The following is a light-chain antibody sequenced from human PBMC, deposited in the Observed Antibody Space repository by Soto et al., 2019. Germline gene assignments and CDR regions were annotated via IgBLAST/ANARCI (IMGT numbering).Light chain of an antibody. J-gene: IGKJ5*01. CDR1: QSVSNY. CDR3: QQRSNWPPIT. V-gene: IGKV3-11*01. CDR2: DAS. Sequence: EIVLRQSPGTLSLSPGERATLSCRASQSVSNYLAWYQHKPGQAPRLLIYDASNRATGIPARFSGGGSGTDFTLTIDNLEPEDFAIYYCQQRSNWPPITFGQGTRLEIK.